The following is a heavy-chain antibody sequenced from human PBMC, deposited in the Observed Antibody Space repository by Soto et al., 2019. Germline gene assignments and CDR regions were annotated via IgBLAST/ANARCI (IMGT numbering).Heavy chain of an antibody. CDR3: ATFTFGRPFDT. Sequence: EVHLLESGGGLVQPGGSLRLSSAASGFTFNTYAMSWVRQAPGQGLEWVSAISGSGFSTYYADSVKGRFSISSDSSKNTLFLQMNSLRADDTAVYFCATFTFGRPFDTWGQGTMVTVSS. D-gene: IGHD3-16*01. CDR2: ISGSGFST. CDR1: GFTFNTYA. V-gene: IGHV3-23*01. J-gene: IGHJ3*02.